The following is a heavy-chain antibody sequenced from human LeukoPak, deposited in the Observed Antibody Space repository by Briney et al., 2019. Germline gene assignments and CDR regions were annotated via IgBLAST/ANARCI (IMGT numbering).Heavy chain of an antibody. CDR1: DGSINSYY. J-gene: IGHJ6*02. Sequence: SETLSLTCSVSDGSINSYYWNWIRRPPGKGLEWIGYTYYNGNTNYSPSLKSRVTMSVDTSKNLFSLKVSSVTAADTAVYYCARGRSNYYGMDVWGQGTTVTVSS. CDR2: TYYNGNT. CDR3: ARGRSNYYGMDV. V-gene: IGHV4-59*01. D-gene: IGHD1-26*01.